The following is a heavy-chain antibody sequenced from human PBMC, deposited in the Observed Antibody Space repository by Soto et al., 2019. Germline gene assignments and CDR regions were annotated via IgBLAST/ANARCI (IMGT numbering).Heavy chain of an antibody. J-gene: IGHJ4*02. Sequence: VGSVRLSCSSSVFTVSNHYMTWVRQSPGKGLEWVSVIYSGGSRYYADSVKGRFAISRDHSKNTLYLQMNSLTAEDTAVYYCTRALPDFETTGHYIEYLCQGTLVFVSS. D-gene: IGHD2-8*02. CDR2: IYSGGSR. CDR1: VFTVSNHY. CDR3: TRALPDFETTGHYIEY. V-gene: IGHV3-53*01.